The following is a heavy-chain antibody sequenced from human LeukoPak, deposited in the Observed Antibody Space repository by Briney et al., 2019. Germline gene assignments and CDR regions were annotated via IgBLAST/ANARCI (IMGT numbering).Heavy chain of an antibody. CDR1: HVSISTYY. V-gene: IGHV4-59*01. J-gene: IGHJ5*02. CDR3: ARDIYGSGHGWFDT. D-gene: IGHD3-10*01. Sequence: PSETLSLTCSVSHVSISTYYWSWIRQPPGKGLEWMGYIHYTGSTNYNPSLKGRVTISVDTSKRQVSLMLRSVTSADTAVYYCARDIYGSGHGWFDTWGQGRLVTVSS. CDR2: IHYTGST.